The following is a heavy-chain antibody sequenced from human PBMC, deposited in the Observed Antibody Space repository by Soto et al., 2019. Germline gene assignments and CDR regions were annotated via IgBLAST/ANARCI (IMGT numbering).Heavy chain of an antibody. D-gene: IGHD3-22*01. J-gene: IGHJ6*02. CDR2: INHSGST. V-gene: IGHV4-34*01. Sequence: QVQLQQWGAGLLKPSETRSLTCAVYGGSGGSFSGYYWSWIRQPPGKGLEWIGEINHSGSTNYNPSLKSRITISVDTSKNQFSLKLSSVTAADTAVYYCARYNYDSSGYYHYYYGMDVWGQGTTVTVSS. CDR1: GGSGGSFSGYY. CDR3: ARYNYDSSGYYHYYYGMDV.